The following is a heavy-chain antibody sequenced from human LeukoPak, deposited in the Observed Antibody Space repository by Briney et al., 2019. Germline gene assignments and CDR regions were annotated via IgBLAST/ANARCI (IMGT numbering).Heavy chain of an antibody. Sequence: PGGSLRLSCAASGFTFSSYSMNWVRQAPGKGLEWVSSISSSSSYIYYADSVKGRFTISRDNAKNSLYLQMNSLRAEDMALYYCAKDSGAYCGGDCYSGNWYFDLWGRGTLVTVSS. CDR2: ISSSSSYI. CDR1: GFTFSSYS. CDR3: AKDSGAYCGGDCYSGNWYFDL. J-gene: IGHJ2*01. D-gene: IGHD2-21*02. V-gene: IGHV3-21*04.